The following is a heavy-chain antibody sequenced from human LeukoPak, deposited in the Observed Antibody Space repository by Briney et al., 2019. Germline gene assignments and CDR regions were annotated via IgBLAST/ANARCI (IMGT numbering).Heavy chain of an antibody. CDR2: IHRSGST. V-gene: IGHV4-38-2*01. CDR1: AYSMNSLNY. D-gene: IGHD2-2*01. CDR3: ARLGYCSSTSCYPDL. J-gene: IGHJ5*02. Sequence: PSETLSLTCAVSAYSMNSLNYWGWIRQPPGKGLEWIASIHRSGSTDYNPSLKSRVTISIDTSKNQFSLKLTYVTAADTAVYSCARLGYCSSTSCYPDLWGQGTLVTVS.